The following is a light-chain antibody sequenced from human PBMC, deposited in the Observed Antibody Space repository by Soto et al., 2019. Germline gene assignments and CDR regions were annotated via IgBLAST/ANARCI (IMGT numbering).Light chain of an antibody. J-gene: IGKJ4*01. CDR2: GAS. CDR3: QQYNNWPLT. Sequence: EIVMTQSPATLSVSPGERATLSCRASQSVSRNLAWYQQKPGQAPRLLIYGASTRATGIPARFSGSGSGTEFTPTNSSLQSEDFAVYHCQQYNNWPLTFGGGTKVEIK. CDR1: QSVSRN. V-gene: IGKV3-15*01.